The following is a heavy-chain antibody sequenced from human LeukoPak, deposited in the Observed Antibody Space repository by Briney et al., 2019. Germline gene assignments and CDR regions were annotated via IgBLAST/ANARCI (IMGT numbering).Heavy chain of an antibody. D-gene: IGHD2-2*01. Sequence: GGTLRLSCAASGFTFSRDNLNWVRQAPGKGLEWVSYISRSSSTKYYADPVKGRLTISGDNAKHSLYLQMNSLRAEDRAVYCCARDYQDPYYYYRDVWVRG. CDR1: GFTFSRDN. J-gene: IGHJ6*03. V-gene: IGHV3-48*04. CDR3: ARDYQDPYYYYRDV. CDR2: ISRSSSTK.